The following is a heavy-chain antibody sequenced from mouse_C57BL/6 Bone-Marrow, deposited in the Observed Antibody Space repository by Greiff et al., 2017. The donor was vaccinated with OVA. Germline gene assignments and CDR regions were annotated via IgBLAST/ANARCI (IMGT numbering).Heavy chain of an antibody. CDR2: INYDGSST. J-gene: IGHJ2*01. CDR1: GFTFSDYY. D-gene: IGHD1-2*01. CDR3: ARGDDGPFDY. Sequence: EVQVVESEGGLVQPGRSMKLSCTASGFTFSDYYMAWVRQVPEKGLEWVANINYDGSSTYYLDSLKSRFIISRDNAKNILYLQMSSLKSEDTATYYCARGDDGPFDYWGQGTTLTVSS. V-gene: IGHV5-16*01.